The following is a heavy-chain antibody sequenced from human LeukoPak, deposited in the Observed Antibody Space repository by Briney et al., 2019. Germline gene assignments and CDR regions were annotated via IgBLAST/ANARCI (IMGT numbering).Heavy chain of an antibody. CDR1: GFTFSSYA. CDR2: ISGSGGST. CDR3: ARTSREARYYDFWSGPFDY. J-gene: IGHJ4*02. V-gene: IGHV3-23*01. Sequence: GGSLRLSCAASGFTFSSYAMSWVRQAPGKGLEWVAAISGSGGSTYYADSVKGRFTISRDNSKNTLYLQMNSLRAEDTAVYYCARTSREARYYDFWSGPFDYWGQGTLVTVSS. D-gene: IGHD3-3*01.